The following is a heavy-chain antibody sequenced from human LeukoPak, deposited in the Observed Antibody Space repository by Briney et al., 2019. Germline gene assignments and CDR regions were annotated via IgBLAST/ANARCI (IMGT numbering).Heavy chain of an antibody. CDR3: ARAEVDWPGTFDY. Sequence: GGSLRLFCAASGFTFSSYAMHWVRQAPGKGLEWVAVISYDGSNKYYADSVKGRFTISRDNSKNTLYLQMNSLRAEDTAVYYCARAEVDWPGTFDYWGQGTLVTVSS. V-gene: IGHV3-30-3*01. CDR1: GFTFSSYA. J-gene: IGHJ4*02. CDR2: ISYDGSNK. D-gene: IGHD3-9*01.